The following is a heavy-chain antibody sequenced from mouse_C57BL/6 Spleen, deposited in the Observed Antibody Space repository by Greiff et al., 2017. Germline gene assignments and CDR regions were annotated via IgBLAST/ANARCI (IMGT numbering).Heavy chain of an antibody. Sequence: QVQLKESGPGLVQPSQSLSITCTVSGFSLTSYGVHWVRQSPGKGLEWLGVIWRGGSTDYNAAFMSRLSIAKDNSKSQFFFKMNILQADDTAIYFCAVRSYGVAMDYWGQGTSVTVSS. V-gene: IGHV2-5*01. CDR3: AVRSYGVAMDY. CDR1: GFSLTSYG. CDR2: IWRGGST. J-gene: IGHJ4*01. D-gene: IGHD1-1*01.